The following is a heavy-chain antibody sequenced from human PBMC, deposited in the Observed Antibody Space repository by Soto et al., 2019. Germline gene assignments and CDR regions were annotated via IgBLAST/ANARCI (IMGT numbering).Heavy chain of an antibody. CDR2: IIPIFGTA. J-gene: IGHJ4*02. D-gene: IGHD3-22*01. Sequence: GASVKVSFKACGGTFSSYAISWLRQAPGQGLEWMGGIIPIFGTANYAQKFQGRVTITADESTSTAYMELSSLRSEDTAVYYCARGKVVVITGAFDYWGQGTLVTVSS. CDR1: GGTFSSYA. CDR3: ARGKVVVITGAFDY. V-gene: IGHV1-69*13.